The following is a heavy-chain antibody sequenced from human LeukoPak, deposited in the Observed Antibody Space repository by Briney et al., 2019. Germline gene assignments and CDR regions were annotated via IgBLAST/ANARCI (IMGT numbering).Heavy chain of an antibody. Sequence: GGSLRLSCAASGFTFSSYAMSWVRQAPGKGLEWVSAISGSGGSTYYADSVKGRFAISRDNSKNTLYLQMNSLRAEDTAVYYCAKDRGISITMIVVVITYAFDIWGQGTMVTVSS. J-gene: IGHJ3*02. CDR1: GFTFSSYA. D-gene: IGHD3-22*01. CDR3: AKDRGISITMIVVVITYAFDI. CDR2: ISGSGGST. V-gene: IGHV3-23*01.